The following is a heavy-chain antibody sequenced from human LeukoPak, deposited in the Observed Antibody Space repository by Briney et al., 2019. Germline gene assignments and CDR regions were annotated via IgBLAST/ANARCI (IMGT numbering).Heavy chain of an antibody. CDR3: AKDHPSCGGRDCLLFDN. CDR2: ITRSGAAK. D-gene: IGHD2-21*01. V-gene: IGHV3-23*01. J-gene: IGHJ4*02. Sequence: PGGSLRLSCAASGFTFSTFAMSWRRQAPGKGLEWVSTITRSGAAKYYADSVKGRFTISRDNSKNTLYLQMGSLSAEDTALYYCAKDHPSCGGRDCLLFDNWGQGTLVTVSS. CDR1: GFTFSTFA.